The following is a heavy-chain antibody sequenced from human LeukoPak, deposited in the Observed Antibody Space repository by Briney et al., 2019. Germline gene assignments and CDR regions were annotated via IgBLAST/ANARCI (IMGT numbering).Heavy chain of an antibody. CDR1: GFTFSNAW. CDR3: TTAADYGDYSQFDY. D-gene: IGHD4-17*01. CDR2: IKSKTDGGTT. V-gene: IGHV3-15*01. J-gene: IGHJ4*02. Sequence: GGSLRLSCAASGFTFSNAWMSWVRQAPGKGLEWVGRIKSKTDGGTTDYAAPVKGRFTISRDDSKNTLYLQMNSLKTEGTAVYYCTTAADYGDYSQFDYWGQGTLVTVSS.